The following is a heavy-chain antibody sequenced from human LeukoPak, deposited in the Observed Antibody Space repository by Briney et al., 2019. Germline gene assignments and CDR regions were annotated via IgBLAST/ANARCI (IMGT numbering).Heavy chain of an antibody. Sequence: EASVKVSCKASGGTFSSYAISWVRQAPGQGLEWMGGIIPIFGTASYAQKFQGRVTMTRDMSTSTVYMELSSLRSEDTAVYYCARAVYQAAPWDYWGQGTLVTVSS. J-gene: IGHJ4*02. CDR2: IIPIFGTA. CDR1: GGTFSSYA. CDR3: ARAVYQAAPWDY. D-gene: IGHD6-6*01. V-gene: IGHV1-69*05.